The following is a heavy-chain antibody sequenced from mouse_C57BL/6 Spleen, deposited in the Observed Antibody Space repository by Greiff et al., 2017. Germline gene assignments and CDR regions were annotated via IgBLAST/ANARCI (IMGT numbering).Heavy chain of an antibody. D-gene: IGHD1-1*01. Sequence: EVKLMESGGGLVQPGESLKLSCESNEYEFPSHDMSWVRKTPEKRLELVAAINSDGGSTYYPDTMERRFIISRDNTKKTLYLQMSSLRSEDTAVYYCARGGLRWYFDVWGTGTTVTVSS. CDR2: INSDGGST. CDR1: EYEFPSHD. CDR3: ARGGLRWYFDV. V-gene: IGHV5-2*01. J-gene: IGHJ1*03.